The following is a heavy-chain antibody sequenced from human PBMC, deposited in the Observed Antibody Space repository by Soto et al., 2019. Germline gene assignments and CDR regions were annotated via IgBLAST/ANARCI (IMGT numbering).Heavy chain of an antibody. Sequence: SGKVSFKASCYTFTSYGISWVRQAPGQGLEWMGWISSYNGNTNYAQKVQGRVTMTTDKSTSTTYMELRSLRSDDTAVYYCARGPRYCSTTSCFSGVTWFDPWGQGTLVTVSS. CDR2: ISSYNGNT. D-gene: IGHD2-2*01. CDR1: CYTFTSYG. J-gene: IGHJ5*02. CDR3: ARGPRYCSTTSCFSGVTWFDP. V-gene: IGHV1-18*04.